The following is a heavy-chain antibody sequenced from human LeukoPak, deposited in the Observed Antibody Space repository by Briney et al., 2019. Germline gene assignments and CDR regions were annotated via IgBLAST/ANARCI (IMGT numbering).Heavy chain of an antibody. CDR1: GFTFSTYW. J-gene: IGHJ3*02. V-gene: IGHV3-74*01. CDR2: INGDGSST. CDR3: TFSSYGDHVGVVAFDI. Sequence: GGSLRLSCAASGFTFSTYWMHWVRQAPGKGLVWVSRINGDGSSTNYADSVKGRFTISRDNAKNTVYLQMNSLSAEDTAMYYCTFSSYGDHVGVVAFDIWGQGTMVTVLS. D-gene: IGHD4-17*01.